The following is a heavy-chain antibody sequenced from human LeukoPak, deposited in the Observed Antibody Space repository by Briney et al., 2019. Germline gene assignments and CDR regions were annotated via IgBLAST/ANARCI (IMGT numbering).Heavy chain of an antibody. CDR3: ARLEAFCSSTSCYTPFDY. Sequence: SETLSLTCAVYGGSFSGYYWSWLRQPPGKGLEWVGEINHSGSTNYNPSLKSRITLSVDTSKTQFSLKLSSVTAADTAVYYCARLEAFCSSTSCYTPFDYWGQGTLVTVSS. J-gene: IGHJ4*02. V-gene: IGHV4-34*01. CDR2: INHSGST. D-gene: IGHD2-2*02. CDR1: GGSFSGYY.